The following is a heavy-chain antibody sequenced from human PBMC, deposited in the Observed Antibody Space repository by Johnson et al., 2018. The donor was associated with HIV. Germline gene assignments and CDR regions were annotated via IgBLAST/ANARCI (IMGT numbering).Heavy chain of an antibody. Sequence: QVQLVESGGGLVKPGGSLRLSCAASGFTFSDYYMNWIRQAPGKGLEWVSYISSSGSTIYYTDSVKGRFTISRDNAKNSLYLQMNNLRVEDTAVYYCARDATPWGGDYVGYAFDLWGQGTVVTVSP. D-gene: IGHD4-17*01. V-gene: IGHV3-11*04. CDR3: ARDATPWGGDYVGYAFDL. J-gene: IGHJ3*01. CDR2: ISSSGSTI. CDR1: GFTFSDYY.